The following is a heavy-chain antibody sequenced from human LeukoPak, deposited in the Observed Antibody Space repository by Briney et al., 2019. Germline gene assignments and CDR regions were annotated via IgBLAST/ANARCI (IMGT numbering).Heavy chain of an antibody. CDR2: INPSGGST. Sequence: GASVKVSCKASGYTFTSYYMHWVRQAPGQGLEWMGIINPSGGSTSYAQKFQGRVTMTRDTSTSTVYMELSSLRSEDTAVYHCARDWVRDSGSTGFDYWGQGTLVTVSS. D-gene: IGHD1-26*01. V-gene: IGHV1-46*01. CDR3: ARDWVRDSGSTGFDY. CDR1: GYTFTSYY. J-gene: IGHJ4*02.